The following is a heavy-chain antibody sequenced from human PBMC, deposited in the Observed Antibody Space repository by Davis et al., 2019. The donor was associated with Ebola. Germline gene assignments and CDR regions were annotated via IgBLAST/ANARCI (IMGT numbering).Heavy chain of an antibody. CDR1: GFTFDDYA. CDR2: ISSSSSYI. D-gene: IGHD5-24*01. J-gene: IGHJ4*02. Sequence: GESLKISCAASGFTFDDYAMHWVRQAPGKGLEWVSSISSSSSYIYYADSVKGRFTISRDNAKNSLYLQMNSLRAEDTAVYYCAREMATTYFDYWGQGTLVTVSS. V-gene: IGHV3-21*01. CDR3: AREMATTYFDY.